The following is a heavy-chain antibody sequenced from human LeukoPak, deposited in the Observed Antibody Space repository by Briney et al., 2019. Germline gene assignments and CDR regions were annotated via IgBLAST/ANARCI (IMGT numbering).Heavy chain of an antibody. Sequence: SEALSLTCTVPGDSINRHYWSWIRQTPGKGLEWVGYISYRGSTNYNPSLKSRFTISIATSNTQFSLRLSSVTAADTAVYYWATNAGPAALDAIDIWGQGTIVIVSS. CDR3: ATNAGPAALDAIDI. D-gene: IGHD2-2*01. CDR2: ISYRGST. CDR1: GDSINRHY. V-gene: IGHV4-59*08. J-gene: IGHJ3*02.